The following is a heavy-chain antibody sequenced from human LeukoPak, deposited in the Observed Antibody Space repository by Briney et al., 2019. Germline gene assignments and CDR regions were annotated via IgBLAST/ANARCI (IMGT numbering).Heavy chain of an antibody. D-gene: IGHD4-17*01. Sequence: GGSLRLSCAASGFTFSSYSMNWVRQAPGKGLEWVSSISSSSSYIYYADSVKGRFTISRDNAKNSLYLQMNSLKTEDTAVYCCTRDEHDYGDRYFDYWGQGTLVTVSS. J-gene: IGHJ4*02. CDR1: GFTFSSYS. V-gene: IGHV3-21*03. CDR3: TRDEHDYGDRYFDY. CDR2: ISSSSSYI.